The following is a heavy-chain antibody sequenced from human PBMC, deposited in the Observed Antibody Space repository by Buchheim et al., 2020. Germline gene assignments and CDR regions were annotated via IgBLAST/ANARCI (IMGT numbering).Heavy chain of an antibody. J-gene: IGHJ4*02. V-gene: IGHV3-11*06. CDR1: GFTFSDYY. CDR3: ARIWELRYFDWLSNYYFDY. D-gene: IGHD3-9*01. CDR2: ISSSSSYT. Sequence: QVQLVESGGGLVKPGGSLRLSYAASGFTFSDYYMSWIRQAPGKGLEWVSYISSSSSYTNYADSVKGRFTISRDNAKNSLYLQMTSLRADDTAEYYCARIWELRYFDWLSNYYFDYGGQETL.